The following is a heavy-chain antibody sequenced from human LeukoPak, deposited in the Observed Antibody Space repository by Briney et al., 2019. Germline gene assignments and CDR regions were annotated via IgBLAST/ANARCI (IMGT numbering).Heavy chain of an antibody. J-gene: IGHJ4*02. D-gene: IGHD6-19*01. V-gene: IGHV4-31*11. Sequence: SETLSLTCAVYGGSFSGYYWSWIRQHPGKGLEWIGYIYYSGSTYYNPSLKSRVTISVDTSKNQFSLKLSSVTAADTAVYYCARWSSGTVYYFDYWGQGTLVTVSS. CDR1: GGSFSGYY. CDR3: ARWSSGTVYYFDY. CDR2: IYYSGST.